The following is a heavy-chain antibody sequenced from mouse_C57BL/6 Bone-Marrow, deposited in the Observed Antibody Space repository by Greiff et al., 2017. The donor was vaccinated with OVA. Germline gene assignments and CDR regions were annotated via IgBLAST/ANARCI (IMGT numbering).Heavy chain of an antibody. J-gene: IGHJ1*03. V-gene: IGHV5-4*01. D-gene: IGHD4-1*02. Sequence: VQLKESGGGLVKPGGSLKLSCAASGFTFSSYAMSWVRQTPEKRLEWVATISDGGSYTYYPDNVKGRFTISRDNAKNNLYLQMSHLKSEDTAMYYCARVNWDKRYFDVWGTGTTVTVSS. CDR2: ISDGGSYT. CDR3: ARVNWDKRYFDV. CDR1: GFTFSSYA.